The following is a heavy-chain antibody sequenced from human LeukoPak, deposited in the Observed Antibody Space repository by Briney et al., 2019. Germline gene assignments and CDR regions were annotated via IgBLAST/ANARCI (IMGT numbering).Heavy chain of an antibody. D-gene: IGHD3-9*01. V-gene: IGHV4-61*02. CDR2: IYTSGST. J-gene: IGHJ6*03. Sequence: SETLSLTCSVSGGSISSNNYYWGWIRQPPGKGLEWIGRIYTSGSTNYNPSLKSRVTISVDTSKNQFSLKLSSVTAADTAVYYCARAYFDWLHSYYMDVWGKGTTVTISS. CDR1: GGSISSNNYY. CDR3: ARAYFDWLHSYYMDV.